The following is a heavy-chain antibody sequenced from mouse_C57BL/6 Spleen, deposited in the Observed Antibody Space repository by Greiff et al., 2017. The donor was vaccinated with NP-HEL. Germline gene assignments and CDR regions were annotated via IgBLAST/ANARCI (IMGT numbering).Heavy chain of an antibody. J-gene: IGHJ3*01. D-gene: IGHD1-1*01. CDR2: IDPSDSYT. CDR1: GYTFTSYW. CDR3: ASYYYGSSYKGFAY. Sequence: QVQLQQSGAELVKPGASVKLSCKASGYTFTSYWMQWVKQRPGQGLEWIGEIDPSDSYTNYNQKFKGKATLTVDTSSSTAYMQLSSLTSEDSAVYYCASYYYGSSYKGFAYWGQGTLVTVSA. V-gene: IGHV1-50*01.